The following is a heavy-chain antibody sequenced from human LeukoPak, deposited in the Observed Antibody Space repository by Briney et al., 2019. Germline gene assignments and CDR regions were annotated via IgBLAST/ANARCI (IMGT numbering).Heavy chain of an antibody. J-gene: IGHJ4*02. V-gene: IGHV3-30*18. D-gene: IGHD2-2*01. CDR2: ISYDGSNK. CDR3: AKGKQRYCSSTSCPEFDY. CDR1: GFTFSSYG. Sequence: GGSLRLSCAASGFTFSSYGMHWVRQAPGKGLEWVAVISYDGSNKYYADSVKGRFTISRDNSKNTLYLQMNSLRAEDTAVYYCAKGKQRYCSSTSCPEFDYWGQGTLVTVSS.